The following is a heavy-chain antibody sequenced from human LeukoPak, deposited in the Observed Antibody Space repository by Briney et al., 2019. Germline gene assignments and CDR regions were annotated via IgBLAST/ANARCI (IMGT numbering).Heavy chain of an antibody. CDR1: GFTFSSYA. CDR2: ISGSGGST. J-gene: IGHJ4*02. CDR3: AKDISSGWYGGPDY. V-gene: IGHV3-23*01. D-gene: IGHD6-19*01. Sequence: GGSLRLSCAASGFTFSSYAMSWVRQAPGKGLEWASAISGSGGSTYYADSVKGRFTISRDNSKNTLYLQMDSLRAEDTAVYYCAKDISSGWYGGPDYWGQGTLVTVSS.